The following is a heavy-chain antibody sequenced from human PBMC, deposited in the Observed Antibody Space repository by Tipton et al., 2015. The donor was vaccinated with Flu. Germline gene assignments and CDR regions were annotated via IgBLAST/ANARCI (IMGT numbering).Heavy chain of an antibody. CDR3: AREAGYSDYLGLYFDY. D-gene: IGHD4-11*01. Sequence: LRLSCTISGDSISNGNNYWAWIRQPAGERPEWIGRIYASGSTNDNPSFKSRVTISVDTSKNQFSLKLTSVTAADTARYYCAREAGYSDYLGLYFDYWGQGALVTVSS. CDR1: GDSISNGNNY. V-gene: IGHV4-61*02. J-gene: IGHJ4*02. CDR2: IYASGST.